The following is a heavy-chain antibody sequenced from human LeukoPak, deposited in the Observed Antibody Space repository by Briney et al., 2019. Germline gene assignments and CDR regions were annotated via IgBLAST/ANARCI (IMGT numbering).Heavy chain of an antibody. V-gene: IGHV4-38-2*02. CDR1: GFSISLGYY. CDR2: IHPSGTT. D-gene: IGHD1-1*01. CDR3: ATERERRITD. J-gene: IGHJ4*02. Sequence: PSVTLSLTCDVSGFSISLGYYWVWIRQPAGQGLEWIGSIHPSGTTFYNSSLNSRITMTIDAPKNQFSLRLSLVTAVDTAVYFCATERERRITDWGQGTLVTVSS.